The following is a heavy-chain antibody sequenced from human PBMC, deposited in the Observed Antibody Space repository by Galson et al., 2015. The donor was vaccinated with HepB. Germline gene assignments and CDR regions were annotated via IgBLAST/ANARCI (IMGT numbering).Heavy chain of an antibody. CDR2: ISACNGYT. J-gene: IGHJ6*02. Sequence: SVKVSCKASGYTFTSYGISWVRQAPGQGLEWMGCISACNGYTKYAQRLQGRVTMTTDTSTSTAYMELRSLRSDDTAVYYCARNGYSGYDSDYYYYYGMDVWGQGTTVTVSS. CDR1: GYTFTSYG. V-gene: IGHV1-18*04. D-gene: IGHD5-12*01. CDR3: ARNGYSGYDSDYYYYYGMDV.